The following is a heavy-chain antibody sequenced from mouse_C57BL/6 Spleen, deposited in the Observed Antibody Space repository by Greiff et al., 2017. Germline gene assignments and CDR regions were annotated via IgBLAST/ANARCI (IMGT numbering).Heavy chain of an antibody. CDR3: AREEKGTAQAYFDY. CDR2: ISDGGSYT. V-gene: IGHV5-4*01. CDR1: GFTFSSYA. J-gene: IGHJ2*01. D-gene: IGHD3-2*02. Sequence: EVQLVESGGGLVKPGGSLKLSCAASGFTFSSYAMSWVRQTPEKRLEWVATISDGGSYTYYPDNVKGRFTISRDNAKNNLYLQMSHLKSEDTAMYYCAREEKGTAQAYFDYWGQGTTLTVSS.